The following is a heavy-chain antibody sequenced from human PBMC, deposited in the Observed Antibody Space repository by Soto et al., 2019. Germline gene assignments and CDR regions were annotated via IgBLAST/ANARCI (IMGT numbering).Heavy chain of an antibody. Sequence: SEPLSLTCAAYGGSFSGYYWRWIRQPPGKGLEWIGEINHSGSTNYNPSLKSRVTISVDTSKNQFSLKLSSVTAADTAVYYCARPYSSSWYRAGYYGMDVWGQGTTVTVSS. J-gene: IGHJ6*02. CDR1: GGSFSGYY. CDR2: INHSGST. D-gene: IGHD6-13*01. CDR3: ARPYSSSWYRAGYYGMDV. V-gene: IGHV4-34*01.